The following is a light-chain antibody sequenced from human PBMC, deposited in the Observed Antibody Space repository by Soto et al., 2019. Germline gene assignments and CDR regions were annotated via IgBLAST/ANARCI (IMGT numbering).Light chain of an antibody. CDR1: QSVGSY. Sequence: EIVLIQSPATLSLSPGERATLSCRASQSVGSYLAWYQHKPGQAPRLLISDASNRATGIPARFSGSGSETDFTLTISSLEPEDFAVYFCQQYGSSPITFGQGTRLEI. CDR2: DAS. J-gene: IGKJ5*01. V-gene: IGKV3-11*01. CDR3: QQYGSSPIT.